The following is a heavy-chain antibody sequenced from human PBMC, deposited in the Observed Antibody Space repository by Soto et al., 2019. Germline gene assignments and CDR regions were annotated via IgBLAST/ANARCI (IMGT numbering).Heavy chain of an antibody. CDR2: IVLIVDTS. V-gene: IGHV1-69*13. CDR3: ARGSTGYSSSWYRY. D-gene: IGHD6-13*01. CDR1: GGRYSIYA. J-gene: IGHJ4*02. Sequence: LVQVACKTSGGRYSIYASSWGRQNPGQGLEWMGGIVLIVDTSTYAQKFQGRVTITADESTSTVYMELSSLRSDDTAVYYCARGSTGYSSSWYRYWGQGTLVTVSS.